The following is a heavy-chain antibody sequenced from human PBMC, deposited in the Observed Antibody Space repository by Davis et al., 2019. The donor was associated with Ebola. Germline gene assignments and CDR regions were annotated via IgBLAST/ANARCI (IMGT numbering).Heavy chain of an antibody. CDR2: INPSGGNT. J-gene: IGHJ4*02. Sequence: AASVKVSCKASGYTFTSYYMHWVRQAPGQGLEWMGIINPSGGNTGYAQKFQGRVTMTRNTSISTAYMELSSLRSEDTAVYYCASGYDLDYWGQGTLVTVSS. CDR3: ASGYDLDY. V-gene: IGHV1-46*01. CDR1: GYTFTSYY. D-gene: IGHD2-2*03.